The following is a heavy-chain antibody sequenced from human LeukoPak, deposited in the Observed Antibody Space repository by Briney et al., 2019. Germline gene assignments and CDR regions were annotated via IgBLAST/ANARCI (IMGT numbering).Heavy chain of an antibody. J-gene: IGHJ3*02. D-gene: IGHD1-14*01. Sequence: SLRLSCASSGFTFDDYAMHWVRQAPGKGLEWVSGISWNSGSIGYADSVKGRFTISRDNAKNSLYLQMNSLRAEDTALYYCAAEPDAFDIWGQGTMVTVSS. V-gene: IGHV3-9*01. CDR3: AAEPDAFDI. CDR2: ISWNSGSI. CDR1: GFTFDDYA.